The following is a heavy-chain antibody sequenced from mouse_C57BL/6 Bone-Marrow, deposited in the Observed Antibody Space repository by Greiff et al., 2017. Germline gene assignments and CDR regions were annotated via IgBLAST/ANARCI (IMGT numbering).Heavy chain of an antibody. J-gene: IGHJ2*01. CDR3: ARLQFGDFDY. V-gene: IGHV1-26*01. CDR1: GYTFTDYY. D-gene: IGHD3-1*01. CDR2: INPNNGGT. Sequence: EVQLQQSGPELVKPGASVKISCKASGYTFTDYYMNWVKQSHGKSLEWIGDINPNNGGTSYNQKFKGKATLTVDKSSSTAYMELRSLTSEDSAVYYCARLQFGDFDYWGQGTTLTVSS.